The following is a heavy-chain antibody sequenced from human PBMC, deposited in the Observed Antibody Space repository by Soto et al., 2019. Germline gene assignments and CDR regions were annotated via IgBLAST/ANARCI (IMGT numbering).Heavy chain of an antibody. D-gene: IGHD3-3*01. CDR1: GYTFTSYG. CDR2: ISAYNVNT. CDR3: ARDAITIFGVVIMDRRTDY. Sequence: QVQLVQSGAEVKKPGASVKVSCKASGYTFTSYGISWVRQAPGQGLEWMGWISAYNVNTNYAQKLQGRVTMPTDTSTSTAYMELRSLRSDDTAVYYCARDAITIFGVVIMDRRTDYWGQGTLVTVSS. V-gene: IGHV1-18*01. J-gene: IGHJ4*02.